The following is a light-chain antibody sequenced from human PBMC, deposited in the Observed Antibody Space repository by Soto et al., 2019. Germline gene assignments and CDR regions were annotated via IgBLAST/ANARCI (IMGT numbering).Light chain of an antibody. CDR3: QQYGSSPRG. CDR2: GAS. Sequence: EIVLTQSPGTLSLSPGERATLSCWASESVPNSRVAWYQQKPGQAPRLLIYGASSRAAGTPDRFSGSGSGTDFTLTISRLVPEDFAVYYCQQYGSSPRGFGQGTKLEI. J-gene: IGKJ2*03. V-gene: IGKV3-20*01. CDR1: ESVPNSR.